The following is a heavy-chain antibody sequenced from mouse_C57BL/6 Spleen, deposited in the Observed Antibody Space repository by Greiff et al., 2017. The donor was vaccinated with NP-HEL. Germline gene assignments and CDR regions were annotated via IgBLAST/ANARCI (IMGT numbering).Heavy chain of an antibody. CDR1: GYTFTSYW. CDR2: IHPSDSDT. D-gene: IGHD1-1*01. Sequence: QVQLQQPGAELVKPGASVKVSCKASGYTFTSYWMHWVKQRPGQGLEWIGRIHPSDSDTNYNQKFKGKATLTVDKSSSTAYMQLSSLTSEDSAVYYCALITTVVATRAWFAYWGQGTLVTVSA. CDR3: ALITTVVATRAWFAY. J-gene: IGHJ3*01. V-gene: IGHV1-74*01.